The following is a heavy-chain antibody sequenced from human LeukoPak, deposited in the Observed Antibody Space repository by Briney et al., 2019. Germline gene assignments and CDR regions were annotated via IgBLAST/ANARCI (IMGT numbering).Heavy chain of an antibody. D-gene: IGHD3-22*01. V-gene: IGHV3-11*01. J-gene: IGHJ4*02. CDR3: ARYYYDSSGYYKFDY. Sequence: GGSLRLSCAASGFTFSDYYMSWIRQAPGKGLEWVSYISSSGSTIYYADSVKGRFTISRDNAKNSLYLQMNSLRADDTAVYYCARYYYDSSGYYKFDYWGQGTQVTISS. CDR1: GFTFSDYY. CDR2: ISSSGSTI.